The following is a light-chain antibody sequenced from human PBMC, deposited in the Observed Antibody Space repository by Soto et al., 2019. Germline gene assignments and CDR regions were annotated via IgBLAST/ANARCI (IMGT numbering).Light chain of an antibody. J-gene: IGLJ1*01. CDR1: SSDVGSYKL. Sequence: QSALTQPASVSGSPGQSITISCTGTSSDVGSYKLVSWYQQHPGKAPKLMIHEGSKRPSGVSNRFSGSKSGNTASLTISGLQAEDEADYYCCSYVGTSYGFGTGTKLTVL. CDR2: EGS. V-gene: IGLV2-23*01. CDR3: CSYVGTSYG.